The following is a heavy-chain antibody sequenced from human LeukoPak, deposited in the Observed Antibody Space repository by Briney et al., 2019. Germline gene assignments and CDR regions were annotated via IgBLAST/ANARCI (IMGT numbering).Heavy chain of an antibody. Sequence: PSETLSLTCAASGYSISSGYYWGWIRQPPGKGLEWIGSIYHSGSTYYNPSLKSRVTISVDTSKNQFSLKLSSVTAADTAVYYCARESPRGENYFDYWGQGTLVTVSS. CDR2: IYHSGST. CDR1: GYSISSGYY. D-gene: IGHD2-21*01. J-gene: IGHJ4*02. V-gene: IGHV4-38-2*02. CDR3: ARESPRGENYFDY.